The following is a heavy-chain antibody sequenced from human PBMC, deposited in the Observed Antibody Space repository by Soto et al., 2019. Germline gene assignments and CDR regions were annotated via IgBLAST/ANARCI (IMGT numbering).Heavy chain of an antibody. Sequence: GGSLRLSCAASGFTFSSYGMHWVRQAPGKGLEWVAVISYDGSNKYYADSVKGRFTISRDNSKNTLYLQMNSLRAEDTAVYYCAKDRPYYDFFSGFDYWGQGTLVTVSS. CDR3: AKDRPYYDFFSGFDY. D-gene: IGHD3-3*01. V-gene: IGHV3-30*18. CDR1: GFTFSSYG. J-gene: IGHJ4*02. CDR2: ISYDGSNK.